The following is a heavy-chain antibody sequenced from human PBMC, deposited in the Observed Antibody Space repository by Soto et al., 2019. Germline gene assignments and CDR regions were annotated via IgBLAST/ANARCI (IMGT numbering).Heavy chain of an antibody. V-gene: IGHV4-59*01. D-gene: IGHD3-22*01. Sequence: QVQLQESGPGLVKPSETLSLTCTVSGGSISSYYWSWIRQPPGKGLEWIGYIYHTGSTNYNPSLKSRITLSADTSQNQFSLKLSSVTAADTAMYYCARVDSSGSYFDHWGQGTLVTVSS. CDR2: IYHTGST. J-gene: IGHJ4*02. CDR1: GGSISSYY. CDR3: ARVDSSGSYFDH.